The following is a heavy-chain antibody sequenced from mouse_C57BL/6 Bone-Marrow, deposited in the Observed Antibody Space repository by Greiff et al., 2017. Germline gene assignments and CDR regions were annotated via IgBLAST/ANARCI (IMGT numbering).Heavy chain of an antibody. J-gene: IGHJ1*03. V-gene: IGHV1-55*01. CDR1: GYTFTSYW. D-gene: IGHD2-5*01. CDR3: ARPYYSNFWYFDV. CDR2: IYPGSGSN. Sequence: QVQLQQPGAELVKPGASVKMSCKASGYTFTSYWITWVKQRPGQGLEWIGDIYPGSGSNNYNEKFKSKATLTVDTSSSTAYMQLSSLTSEDSEVYSCARPYYSNFWYFDVWGTGTTVTVSS.